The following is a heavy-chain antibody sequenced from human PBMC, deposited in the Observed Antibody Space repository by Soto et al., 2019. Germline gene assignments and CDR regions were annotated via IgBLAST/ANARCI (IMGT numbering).Heavy chain of an antibody. D-gene: IGHD2-2*02. J-gene: IGHJ4*02. Sequence: SETLSLTCTVSGGSISSGGYYWSWIRQHPGKGLEWIGYIYYSGSTYYNPSLKSRVTISVDTSKNQFSLKLSSVTAADTAVYYCARDRRLPHCSSTSCYRDYFDYWGQGTLVTVSS. CDR2: IYYSGST. V-gene: IGHV4-31*03. CDR1: GGSISSGGYY. CDR3: ARDRRLPHCSSTSCYRDYFDY.